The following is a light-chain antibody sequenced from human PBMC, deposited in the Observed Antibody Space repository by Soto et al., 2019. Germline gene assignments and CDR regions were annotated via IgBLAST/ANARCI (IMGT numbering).Light chain of an antibody. CDR3: QQYNSYPFT. J-gene: IGKJ3*01. CDR2: DAS. V-gene: IGKV1-5*01. Sequence: DIQMTQSPSTLSASVGDRVTITCRASQSISSWLAWYQQKPGKAPKLLIYDASFLESGVSSRFSGSGSGTEFTLTISSLQPDDFATYDCQQYNSYPFTFGPGTKVDIK. CDR1: QSISSW.